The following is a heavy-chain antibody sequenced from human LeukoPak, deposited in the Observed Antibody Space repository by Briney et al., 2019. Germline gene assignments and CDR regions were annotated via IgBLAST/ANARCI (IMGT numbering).Heavy chain of an antibody. CDR3: AREVHCSGGSCYSNWFDP. Sequence: GGSLRLSCAASGFTFSSYGMHWVRQAPGKGLEWVAVIWYDGSNKYYADSVKGRFTISRDNSKNTLYLQMNSLRAEDTAVYCCAREVHCSGGSCYSNWFDPWGQGTLVTVSS. CDR1: GFTFSSYG. CDR2: IWYDGSNK. D-gene: IGHD2-15*01. V-gene: IGHV3-33*01. J-gene: IGHJ5*02.